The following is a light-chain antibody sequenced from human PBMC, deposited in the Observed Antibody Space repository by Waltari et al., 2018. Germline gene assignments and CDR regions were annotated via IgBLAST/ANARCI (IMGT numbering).Light chain of an antibody. CDR1: KLGDKY. V-gene: IGLV3-1*01. Sequence: SYELTQPPSVSVSPGQTASITCSGDKLGDKYASWYQQKPGQSPVLVIYQDTKRPSRIPERFSGSNSGNTATLTISGAQPMDEADYYCQAWDSRTVVFGGGTKLTVL. CDR3: QAWDSRTVV. J-gene: IGLJ3*02. CDR2: QDT.